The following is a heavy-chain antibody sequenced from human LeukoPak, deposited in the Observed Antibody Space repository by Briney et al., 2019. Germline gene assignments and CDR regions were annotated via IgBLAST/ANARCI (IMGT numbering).Heavy chain of an antibody. D-gene: IGHD6-19*01. CDR1: GFTVSSNY. Sequence: GGSLRLSCAASGFTVSSNYMSWVRQAPGKGLEWVSVIYSGGSTYYADSVKGRFTISRDNSKNTLYLQMSSLRAEDTAVYYCARPVIAVAGKYYYYYYMDVWGKGTTVTVSS. CDR3: ARPVIAVAGKYYYYYYMDV. J-gene: IGHJ6*03. CDR2: IYSGGST. V-gene: IGHV3-53*01.